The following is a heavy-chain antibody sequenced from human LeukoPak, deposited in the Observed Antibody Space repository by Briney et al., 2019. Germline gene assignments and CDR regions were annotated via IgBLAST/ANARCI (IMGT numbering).Heavy chain of an antibody. V-gene: IGHV3-23*01. CDR2: ISGSGGST. CDR1: GFTFSSYA. J-gene: IGHJ4*02. D-gene: IGHD3-22*01. CDR3: AKDEGYDSSGYYRDY. Sequence: GASLRLSCAASGFTFSSYAMSWVRQAPGKGLEWVSAISGSGGSTYYADSVKGRFTISRDNSKNTLYLQMNSLRAEDTAVYYCAKDEGYDSSGYYRDYWGQGTLVTVSS.